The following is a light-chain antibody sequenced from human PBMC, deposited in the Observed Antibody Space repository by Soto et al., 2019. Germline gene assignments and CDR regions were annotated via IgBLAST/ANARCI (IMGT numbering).Light chain of an antibody. CDR1: QSLLHSNGYNY. CDR2: LGS. Sequence: EIVMTQSPLSLPVTPGEPASISCRSSQSLLHSNGYNYLDWYLQKPGQSPQLLIYLGSNRASGVPDRFSGSGSGTDFTLKISRVEAEDVGVYYCMQAQQTPLTFGGGTKVDIK. CDR3: MQAQQTPLT. J-gene: IGKJ4*01. V-gene: IGKV2-28*01.